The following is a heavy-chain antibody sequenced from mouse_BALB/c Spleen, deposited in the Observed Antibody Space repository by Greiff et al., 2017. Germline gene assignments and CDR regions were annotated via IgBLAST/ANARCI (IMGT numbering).Heavy chain of an antibody. CDR1: GFTFSSYA. J-gene: IGHJ2*01. CDR3: ARTYYGYDYFDY. D-gene: IGHD2-9*01. CDR2: ISSGGST. V-gene: IGHV5-6-5*01. Sequence: EVKLVESGGGLVKPGGSLKLSCAASGFTFSSYAMSWVRQTPEKRLEWVASISSGGSTYYPYSVKGRFTISRDNARNILYLQMSSLRSEDTAMYYCARTYYGYDYFDYWGQGTTLTVSS.